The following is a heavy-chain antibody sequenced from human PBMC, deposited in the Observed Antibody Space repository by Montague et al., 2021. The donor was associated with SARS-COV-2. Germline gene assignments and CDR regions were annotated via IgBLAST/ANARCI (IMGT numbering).Heavy chain of an antibody. CDR3: ARHVSGSLTHFYH. V-gene: IGHV4-59*08. CDR2: IYYSGST. CDR1: GGSLGSYY. Sequence: SETLSLTCTVSGGSLGSYYWCWIRHPPGQGLEWIGFIYYSGSTNYNPSPTSRVTISVDTSKNKYSLNLSVVTAADTAVYYCARHVSGSLTHFYHWGQGSLVTVSS. J-gene: IGHJ1*01. D-gene: IGHD1-26*01.